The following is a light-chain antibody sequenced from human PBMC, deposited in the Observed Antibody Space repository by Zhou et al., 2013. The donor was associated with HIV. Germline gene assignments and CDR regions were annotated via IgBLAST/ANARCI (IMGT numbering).Light chain of an antibody. CDR3: QQANSFPLT. Sequence: DIQMTQSPSSLSASVGDRVTITCRASQSISSYLNWYQQKPGKAPTLLIFEASTLQSGVPSRFSGSGSGTDFTLTINSLQREDFATYYCQQANSFPLTFGGGTTVDLK. J-gene: IGKJ4*01. CDR2: EAS. V-gene: IGKV1-39*01. CDR1: QSISSY.